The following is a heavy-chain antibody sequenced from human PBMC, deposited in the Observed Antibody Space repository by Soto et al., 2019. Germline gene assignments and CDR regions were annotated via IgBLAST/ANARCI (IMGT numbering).Heavy chain of an antibody. CDR2: ATNNGDRA. Sequence: GGSLRLSCAASGFTFSDHALTWVRQAPGKGLEWVSTATNNGDRAFYADSVRGRFTVSRDRSNNTLYLQMNGLRAEDTAVYFCARPPLYSSGGYFDTWGQGTLVTVSS. D-gene: IGHD6-19*01. V-gene: IGHV3-23*01. J-gene: IGHJ4*02. CDR1: GFTFSDHA. CDR3: ARPPLYSSGGYFDT.